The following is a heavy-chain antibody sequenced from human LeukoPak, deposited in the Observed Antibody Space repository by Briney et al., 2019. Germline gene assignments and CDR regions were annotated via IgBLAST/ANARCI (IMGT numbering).Heavy chain of an antibody. J-gene: IGHJ5*02. CDR3: ARAPVATWFDP. V-gene: IGHV3-74*01. CDR1: GFTFSSYW. D-gene: IGHD2-2*01. CDR2: ISSDGSST. Sequence: GGSLRLSCAASGFTFSSYWMYWVRRAPGKGLVWVSRISSDGSSTSYADSVKGRFTISRDNAKNTLYLQMNSLRAEDTAVYYCARAPVATWFDPWGQGTLVTVSS.